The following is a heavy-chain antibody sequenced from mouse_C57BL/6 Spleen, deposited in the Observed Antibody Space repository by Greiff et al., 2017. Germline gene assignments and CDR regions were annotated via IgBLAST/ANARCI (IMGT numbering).Heavy chain of an antibody. V-gene: IGHV5-9*01. CDR3: ARQQGNYGDWYVDV. J-gene: IGHJ1*03. Sequence: EVMLVESGGGLVKPGGSLKLSCAASGFTFSSYTMSWVRQTPEKRLEWVATISGGGGNTYYPHSVKGRFTISSDTANTTLYLQMRSLRSEDTALYYGARQQGNYGDWYVDVGGTGTTVTVSS. CDR1: GFTFSSYT. CDR2: ISGGGGNT. D-gene: IGHD2-1*01.